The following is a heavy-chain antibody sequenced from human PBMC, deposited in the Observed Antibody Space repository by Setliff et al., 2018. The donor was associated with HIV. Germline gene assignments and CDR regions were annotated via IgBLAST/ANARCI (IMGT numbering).Heavy chain of an antibody. CDR3: AGGLVSQKVPFDP. Sequence: ASVKVSCKTSGGTFSNFAVSWVRQAPGQGLEWMGWISAYNGNTNYAQKLQGRVTMTTDTSTSTAYMELSSLGSEDTAVYYCAGGLVSQKVPFDPWGQGTLVTVSS. V-gene: IGHV1-18*01. CDR2: ISAYNGNT. CDR1: GGTFSNFA. J-gene: IGHJ5*02. D-gene: IGHD1-1*01.